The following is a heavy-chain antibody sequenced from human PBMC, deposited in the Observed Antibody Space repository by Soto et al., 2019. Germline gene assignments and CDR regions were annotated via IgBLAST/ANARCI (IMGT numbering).Heavy chain of an antibody. V-gene: IGHV4-59*08. J-gene: IGHJ4*02. Sequence: PSETLSLTCTVSGGSISNSYWSWIRQSPGKGLEWIGYIYSSGSTNYNPSLKSRVTISVDTSKNQFSLKLSSVTAADTAVYYCARPAGQCSGFNDYWGQGTLVTVSS. CDR1: GGSISNSY. CDR2: IYSSGST. CDR3: ARPAGQCSGFNDY. D-gene: IGHD6-19*01.